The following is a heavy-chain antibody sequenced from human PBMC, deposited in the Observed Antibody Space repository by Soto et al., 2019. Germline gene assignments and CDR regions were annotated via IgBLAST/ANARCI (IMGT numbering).Heavy chain of an antibody. D-gene: IGHD6-19*01. CDR2: ISDSGDTT. Sequence: SCTMKRDRKTTGKGPQWLSAISDSGDTTHYADPVRGRFTISTDNSKNTLYLQVNSLRAEDTATYYCAKDRPDAGSQWLVPIWGQGTLVTVSA. CDR1: SCT. J-gene: IGHJ4*02. V-gene: IGHV3-23*01. CDR3: AKDRPDAGSQWLVPI.